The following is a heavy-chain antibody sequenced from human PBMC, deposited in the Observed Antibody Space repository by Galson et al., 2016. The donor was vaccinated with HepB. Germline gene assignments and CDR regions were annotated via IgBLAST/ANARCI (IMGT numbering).Heavy chain of an antibody. J-gene: IGHJ4*02. CDR3: ASRPGGASVYYGVFDY. CDR2: ISYDGRT. D-gene: IGHD2-8*02. Sequence: SETLSLTCTVSGGSISSSFWTWIRQPPGKPLEWVGYISYDGRTNYNPSLNSRVIISADTSNNQFSLRLTSMTAADTAVYYCASRPGGASVYYGVFDYWGQGALVTVSS. V-gene: IGHV4-59*12. CDR1: GGSISSSF.